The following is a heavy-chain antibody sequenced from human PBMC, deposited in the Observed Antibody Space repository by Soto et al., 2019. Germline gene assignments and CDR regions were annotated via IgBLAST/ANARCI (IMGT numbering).Heavy chain of an antibody. CDR3: ARGRRVVVPGDAPSSSYAMDV. D-gene: IGHD2-2*01. CDR2: IIPMFATT. Sequence: QVKGVQSGAEVKEPGSSVRVSCKAYGGSSNSDPVSWVRQAPGQVLAWMGGIIPMFATTDYAEKFQGRVTIRADDSTDAVTLDLNSLRFADTAIYYCARGRRVVVPGDAPSSSYAMDVWGQGTTVNLSS. J-gene: IGHJ6*02. V-gene: IGHV1-69*01. CDR1: GGSSNSDP.